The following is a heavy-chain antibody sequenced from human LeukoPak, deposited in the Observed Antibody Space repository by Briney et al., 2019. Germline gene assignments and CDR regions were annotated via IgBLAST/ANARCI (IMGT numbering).Heavy chain of an antibody. CDR1: GFTFSSYW. J-gene: IGHJ4*02. Sequence: GGSLRLSCAASGFTFSSYWMSWVRQAPGKGLEWVANIKQDGSEKYYVVSVKGRFTIYRDDAKNSLYLQMNSLRAEDTAVYYCAREPYYYDSSVYSPWGQGTLVTVSS. D-gene: IGHD3-22*01. V-gene: IGHV3-7*03. CDR3: AREPYYYDSSVYSP. CDR2: IKQDGSEK.